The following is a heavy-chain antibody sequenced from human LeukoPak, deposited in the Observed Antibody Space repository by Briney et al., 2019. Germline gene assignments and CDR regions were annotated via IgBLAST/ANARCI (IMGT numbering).Heavy chain of an antibody. CDR3: ARGLPTSSSGWLLHDY. J-gene: IGHJ4*02. D-gene: IGHD6-19*01. CDR1: GGSISNYY. Sequence: SETLSLTCTVPGGSISNYYWSWIRQPPGKGLEWIGYIYYSGSTNYNPSLKSRVTISVDTSKNQFSLKLSSVTAADTAVYYCARGLPTSSSGWLLHDYWGQGTLVTVSS. V-gene: IGHV4-59*01. CDR2: IYYSGST.